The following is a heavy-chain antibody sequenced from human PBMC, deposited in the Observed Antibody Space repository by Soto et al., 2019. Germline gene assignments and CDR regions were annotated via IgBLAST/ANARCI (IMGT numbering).Heavy chain of an antibody. V-gene: IGHV1-46*01. CDR1: GYTFTSYY. CDR2: INPSGGST. J-gene: IGHJ6*03. CDR3: ARFDLPACMVYYYYHMAV. Sequence: ASVKVSCKASGYTFTSYYMHWVRQAPGQGLEWMGIINPSGGSTSYAQKFQGRVTMTRETSTSTVYMELSSLRSDDTAVYYFARFDLPACMVYYYYHMAVWARGTSVTVSS. D-gene: IGHD2-2*01.